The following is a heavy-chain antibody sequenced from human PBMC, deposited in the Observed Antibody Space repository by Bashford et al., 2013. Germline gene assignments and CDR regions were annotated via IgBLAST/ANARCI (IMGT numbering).Heavy chain of an antibody. J-gene: IGHJ4*02. Sequence: PSVKVSCKASGGTFSSYAISWVRQAPGQGLEWMGWISAYNGNTNYAQKLQGRVTMTTDTSTSTAYMELRSLRSDDTAVYYCARGGRRGLRYFDWTEDFDYWGQGTLVTVSS. CDR2: ISAYNGNT. D-gene: IGHD3-9*01. V-gene: IGHV1-18*01. CDR1: GGTFSSYA. CDR3: ARGGRRGLRYFDWTEDFDY.